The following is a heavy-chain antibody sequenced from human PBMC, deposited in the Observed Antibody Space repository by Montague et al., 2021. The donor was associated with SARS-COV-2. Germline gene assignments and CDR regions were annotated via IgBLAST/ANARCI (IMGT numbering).Heavy chain of an antibody. Sequence: CAISGDSVWSNTAAWNWIRQSPSGGLEWLGRTNYRSKWTSDYATXVEGRISIDPDTSKNQFFLHLRSVTPEDTGVHYCVRDTGSAQAGFDAWGQGTLVTVSS. V-gene: IGHV6-1*01. CDR1: GDSVWSNTAA. CDR3: VRDTGSAQAGFDA. J-gene: IGHJ4*02. D-gene: IGHD4-17*01. CDR2: TNYRSKWTS.